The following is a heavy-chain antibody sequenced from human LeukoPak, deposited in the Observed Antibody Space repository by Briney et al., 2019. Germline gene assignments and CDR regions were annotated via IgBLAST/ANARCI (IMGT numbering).Heavy chain of an antibody. V-gene: IGHV4-4*09. CDR3: ASTYYYDSSGPGAFDI. J-gene: IGHJ3*02. Sequence: SETLSLTCTVSGGSISSYYWSWIRQPPGKGLEWIGYIYTSGSTNYNPSLKSRVTISVDTSKNQFSLKLSSVTAADAAVYYCASTYYYDSSGPGAFDIRGQGTMVTVSS. CDR2: IYTSGST. D-gene: IGHD3-22*01. CDR1: GGSISSYY.